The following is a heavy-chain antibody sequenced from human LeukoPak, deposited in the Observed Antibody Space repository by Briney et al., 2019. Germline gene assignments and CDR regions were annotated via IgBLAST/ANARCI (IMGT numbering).Heavy chain of an antibody. V-gene: IGHV3-21*01. Sequence: GGSLRLSCAASGFTFSSYSMTWVRQAPGKGLEWVSSISSSSSYIYYEDSVKGRFTISRDNAKHSLYLQMNSLRAEDTAVYYCARDALSPYDSSGRNDYWGQGTLVTVSS. CDR2: ISSSSSYI. D-gene: IGHD3-22*01. CDR3: ARDALSPYDSSGRNDY. CDR1: GFTFSSYS. J-gene: IGHJ4*02.